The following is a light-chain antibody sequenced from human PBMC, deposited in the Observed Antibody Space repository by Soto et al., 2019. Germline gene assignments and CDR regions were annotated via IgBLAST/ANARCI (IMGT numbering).Light chain of an antibody. CDR1: QDITDY. J-gene: IGKJ2*01. CDR3: LQYAYYPYT. Sequence: DVQMTQSPSYLSASVGDRVTITCQASQDITDYLNWYQQKPGKAPKLLIYDASHLETGVPSRFSGSGSGTDFTFTISSLQPEDIATYYCLQYAYYPYTFGQGTKL. CDR2: DAS. V-gene: IGKV1-33*01.